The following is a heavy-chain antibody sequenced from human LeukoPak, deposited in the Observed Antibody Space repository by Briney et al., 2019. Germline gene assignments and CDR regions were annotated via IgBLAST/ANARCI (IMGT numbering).Heavy chain of an antibody. D-gene: IGHD1-1*01. CDR3: ARASYYFDY. CDR1: GDSVSTTGAA. CDR2: TFYRSEWHH. Sequence: SQTLSLTCAFAGDSVSTTGAAGHWIRQSPSRGLEWLGRTFYRSEWHHEYTPSLKSRITISPDTSENQFSLQLSYVTPEDTAVFLCARASYYFDYWLQGTQVTVSS. J-gene: IGHJ4*02. V-gene: IGHV6-1*01.